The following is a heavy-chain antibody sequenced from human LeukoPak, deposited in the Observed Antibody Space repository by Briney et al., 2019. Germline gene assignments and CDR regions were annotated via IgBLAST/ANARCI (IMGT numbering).Heavy chain of an antibody. Sequence: GGSLRLSCAASEFTFSTYWMSWVRQAPGKGLEWVADIKQDGSEKYYVDSVKDRFTISRQNAKNSLFLQMNSLRAEDTAVYYCARHRSGGSQDDAFDIWGQGTMVTVSS. CDR2: IKQDGSEK. J-gene: IGHJ3*02. CDR3: ARHRSGGSQDDAFDI. D-gene: IGHD2-15*01. CDR1: EFTFSTYW. V-gene: IGHV3-7*01.